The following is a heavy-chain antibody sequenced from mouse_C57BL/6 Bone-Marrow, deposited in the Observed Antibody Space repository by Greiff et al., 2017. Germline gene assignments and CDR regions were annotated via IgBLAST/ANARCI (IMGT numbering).Heavy chain of an antibody. V-gene: IGHV1-69*01. CDR1: GYTFTSYW. J-gene: IGHJ1*03. D-gene: IGHD1-1*02. CDR2: IDPSDSYT. CDR3: ARYGWYFDV. Sequence: QVQLQQPGAELVMPGASVKLSCKASGYTFTSYWMHWVKQRPGQGLEWIGEIDPSDSYTNYNQKFKGKSTLTVDKSSSTAYMQLSSLTSEDSAVYYCARYGWYFDVWSTGTTVTVSS.